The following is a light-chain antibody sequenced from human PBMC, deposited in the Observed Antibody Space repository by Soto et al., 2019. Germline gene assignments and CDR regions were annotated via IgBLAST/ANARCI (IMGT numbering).Light chain of an antibody. CDR2: DAS. CDR1: QSVSYH. J-gene: IGKJ4*01. Sequence: EVILTQFPANLSLSRGESATLSCRASQSVSYHLAWYQQKPGQAPRLLIYDASSRAPGIPPRFSGGGSGTDFTLTIRSLEPEDSAIYYCQQRSRWPALTFGGGTKVEI. V-gene: IGKV3-11*01. CDR3: QQRSRWPALT.